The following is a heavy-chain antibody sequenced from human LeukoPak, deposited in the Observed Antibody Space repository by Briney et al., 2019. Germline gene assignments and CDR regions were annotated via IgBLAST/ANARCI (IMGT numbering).Heavy chain of an antibody. D-gene: IGHD6-13*01. J-gene: IGHJ4*02. V-gene: IGHV3-64*01. Sequence: GRSLRLSCAASGFTFSSYPMHWVRQAPGNGLEYISGISGNGGTTYYANSVKGRFTISRDNSKNTLYLQMGNLRADDMAVYYCARDRRPLTIAAPGIWGQGTLVTVSS. CDR3: ARDRRPLTIAAPGI. CDR2: ISGNGGTT. CDR1: GFTFSSYP.